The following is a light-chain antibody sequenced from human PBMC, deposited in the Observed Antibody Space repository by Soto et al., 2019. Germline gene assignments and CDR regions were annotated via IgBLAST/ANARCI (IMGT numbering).Light chain of an antibody. CDR1: QSVSSSY. CDR2: GAS. CDR3: QQHGSSPHT. J-gene: IGKJ2*01. Sequence: EIVLTQSPGTLSLSPGERATLSCRASQSVSSSYLAWYQHKPGRAPRLLIYGASSRATGIPDRFRGSGSGTDLTLTISRREPEDFAVYYCQQHGSSPHTFGQGTKLEIK. V-gene: IGKV3-20*01.